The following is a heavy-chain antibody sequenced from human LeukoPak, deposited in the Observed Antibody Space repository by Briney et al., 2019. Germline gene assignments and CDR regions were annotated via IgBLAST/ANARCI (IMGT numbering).Heavy chain of an antibody. D-gene: IGHD2-2*02. CDR2: INTDESDT. J-gene: IGHJ5*02. CDR3: ARDPDCDSTSCYIGPYNWFDP. CDR1: GFTFISHW. V-gene: IGHV3-74*01. Sequence: PGGSLRLSCAASGFTFISHWMHWVRQVPGKGPVWVSRINTDESDTTYADSVKGRFTISRDNAKNTLYLQMNSLRAEDTAVYYCARDPDCDSTSCYIGPYNWFDPWGQGTLVTVSS.